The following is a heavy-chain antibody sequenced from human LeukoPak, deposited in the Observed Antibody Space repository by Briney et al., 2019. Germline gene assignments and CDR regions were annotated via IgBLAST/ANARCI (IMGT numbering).Heavy chain of an antibody. Sequence: GGSLRLSCAASGFTFSSYAMSWVRQAPGKGLEWVSGISGSGRTTYYADSVKGRFTISRDNSKNTLYLQMNSLRAEDTAIYYCARDERLLSFLKWGQGTLVTVSS. CDR2: ISGSGRTT. CDR1: GFTFSSYA. V-gene: IGHV3-23*01. J-gene: IGHJ4*02. D-gene: IGHD3-3*01. CDR3: ARDERLLSFLK.